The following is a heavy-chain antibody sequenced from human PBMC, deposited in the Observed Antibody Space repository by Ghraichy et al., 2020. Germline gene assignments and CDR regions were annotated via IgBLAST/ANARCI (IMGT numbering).Heavy chain of an antibody. CDR1: GGSVSSGSYY. J-gene: IGHJ5*02. CDR3: ARGRYCSGGSCYYQNWLDP. CDR2: IYYSGST. D-gene: IGHD2-15*01. V-gene: IGHV4-61*01. Sequence: SETLSLTCTVSGGSVSSGSYYWNWIRQPPGKGLEWIGYIYYSGSTNYSPSLKSRVTISVDTSKNQFSLRLSSVTAADTAVYYCARGRYCSGGSCYYQNWLDPWVQGSLVTVSS.